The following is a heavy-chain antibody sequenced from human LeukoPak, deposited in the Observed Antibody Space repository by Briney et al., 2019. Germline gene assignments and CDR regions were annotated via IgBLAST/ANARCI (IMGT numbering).Heavy chain of an antibody. CDR1: GGSISSGSYY. CDR2: IYTSGST. V-gene: IGHV4-61*02. D-gene: IGHD4-11*01. J-gene: IGHJ6*03. Sequence: PSQTLSLTCTVSGGSISSGSYYWSWIRQPAGKGLEWIGRIYTSGSTNYSPSLKSRVTISVDTSKNQFSLKLSSVTAADTAVYYCARSGYSNSVQTNYYYYYMDVWGKGTTVTVSS. CDR3: ARSGYSNSVQTNYYYYYMDV.